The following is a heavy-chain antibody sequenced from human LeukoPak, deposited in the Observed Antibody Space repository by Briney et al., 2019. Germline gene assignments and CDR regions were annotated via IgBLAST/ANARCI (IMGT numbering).Heavy chain of an antibody. CDR1: GFTFSRYW. CDR2: IKQDGSEK. Sequence: GGSLRLSCAASGFTFSRYWMSWVRQAPGKGLEWVANIKQDGSEKYYVDSVKGRFTISRDNAKNSLYLQMNSLRAEDTAVYYCARDAFYYGSGSYDGWFDPWGQGTLVTVSS. V-gene: IGHV3-7*01. CDR3: ARDAFYYGSGSYDGWFDP. J-gene: IGHJ5*02. D-gene: IGHD3-10*01.